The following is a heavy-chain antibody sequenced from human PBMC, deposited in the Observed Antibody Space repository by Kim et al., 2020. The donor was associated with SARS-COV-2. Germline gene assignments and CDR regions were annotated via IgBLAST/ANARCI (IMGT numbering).Heavy chain of an antibody. D-gene: IGHD3-3*01. CDR3: ARGDYDFWSGAVYYYYYYMDV. CDR2: INPSGGST. Sequence: ASVKVSCKASGYTFTSYYMHWVRQAPGQGLEWMGIINPSGGSTSYAQKFQGRVTMTRDTSTSTVYMELSSLRSEDTAVYYCARGDYDFWSGAVYYYYYYMDVWGKGTTVTVSS. V-gene: IGHV1-46*01. CDR1: GYTFTSYY. J-gene: IGHJ6*03.